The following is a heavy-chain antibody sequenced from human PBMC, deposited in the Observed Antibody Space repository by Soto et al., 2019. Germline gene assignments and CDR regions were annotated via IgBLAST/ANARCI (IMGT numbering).Heavy chain of an antibody. J-gene: IGHJ6*02. D-gene: IGHD2-21*02. CDR3: ARDHLILPAHDFFYGSDV. V-gene: IGHV3-7*03. Sequence: PGASLRLSCEVSGFTFSMYSMSWVRQSPGKGLEWVAKIPQDGVDGHYADSVKGRFTISRDNGKNSLYLQLNNLRAEDTAVYYCARDHLILPAHDFFYGSDVWGRGATVTVSS. CDR1: GFTFSMYS. CDR2: IPQDGVDG.